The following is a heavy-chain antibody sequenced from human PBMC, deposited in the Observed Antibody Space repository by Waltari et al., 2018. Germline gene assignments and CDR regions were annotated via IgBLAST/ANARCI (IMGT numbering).Heavy chain of an antibody. V-gene: IGHV1-2*02. CDR2: INPNSGGT. J-gene: IGHJ4*02. Sequence: QVHLVQSGAEVKKPGASVKVSCKSSEYIFPAYYLHWVRQAPGQGLEWMGWINPNSGGTNYAQKFQGRVTMTRDTSISTAYMELSRLRSDDTAVYYCARVPRRFGEFTPMNYFDYWGQGTLVTVSS. CDR3: ARVPRRFGEFTPMNYFDY. CDR1: EYIFPAYY. D-gene: IGHD3-10*01.